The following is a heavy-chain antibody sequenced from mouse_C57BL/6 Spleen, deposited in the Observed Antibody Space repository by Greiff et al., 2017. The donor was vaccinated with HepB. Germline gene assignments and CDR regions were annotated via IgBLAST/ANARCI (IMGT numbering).Heavy chain of an antibody. D-gene: IGHD1-1*01. CDR3: ARGRGSSYGYYYAMDY. J-gene: IGHJ4*01. Sequence: VQLQQSGAELARPGAPVKLSCKASGYTFTSYGISWVKQRTGQGLEWIGEIYPRSGNTYYNEKFKGKATLTADKSSSTAYMELRSLTSEDSAVYFCARGRGSSYGYYYAMDYWGQGTSVTVSS. CDR1: GYTFTSYG. CDR2: IYPRSGNT. V-gene: IGHV1-81*01.